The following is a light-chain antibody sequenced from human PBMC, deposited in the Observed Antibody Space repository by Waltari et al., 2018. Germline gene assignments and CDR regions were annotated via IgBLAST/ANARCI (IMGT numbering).Light chain of an antibody. CDR3: QQSKIWPA. CDR2: GPS. Sequence: EIVMTQSPATPSVSPGERATLSCRASQVISSDLAWYQKKPGQAPRLLLFGPSTRATGVPARFSGSGSGTEFTLTISNLQSEDFGVYYCQQSKIWPAFGQGTKVEIK. CDR1: QVISSD. V-gene: IGKV3-15*01. J-gene: IGKJ1*01.